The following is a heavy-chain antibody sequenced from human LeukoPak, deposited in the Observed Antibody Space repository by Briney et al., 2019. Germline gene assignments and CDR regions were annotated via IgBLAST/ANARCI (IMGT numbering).Heavy chain of an antibody. D-gene: IGHD4-17*01. V-gene: IGHV4-59*08. CDR1: GGSISSYY. CDR3: ARSGLRGLPTNWFDP. CDR2: IYYSGST. Sequence: SETLSLTCTVSGGSISSYYWSWIRQPPGKGLEWIGYIYYSGSTNYNPSLKSRVTISVDTSKNQFSLKLSSVTAADAAVYYCARSGLRGLPTNWFDPWGQGTLVTVSS. J-gene: IGHJ5*02.